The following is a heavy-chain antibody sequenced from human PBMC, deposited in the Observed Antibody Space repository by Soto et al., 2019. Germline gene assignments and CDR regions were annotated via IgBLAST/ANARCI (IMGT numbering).Heavy chain of an antibody. D-gene: IGHD7-27*01. CDR1: GGSISSGGYY. CDR2: SYYKGDT. V-gene: IGHV4-31*03. CDR3: ARSHRDNLGSADYFDY. J-gene: IGHJ4*01. Sequence: QVHLQESGPGLVKPSQTLSLTCTVSGGSISSGGYYWSWIRKQPGQGLEWICYSYYKGDTYYNPFHKSRVSISIDTSTNQFSLRLTYVTAADTAVYYGARSHRDNLGSADYFDYWGHVNMVTVSS.